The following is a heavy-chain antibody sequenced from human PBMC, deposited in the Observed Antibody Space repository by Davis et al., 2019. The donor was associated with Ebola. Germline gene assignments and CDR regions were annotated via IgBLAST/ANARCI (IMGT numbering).Heavy chain of an antibody. CDR3: AGGHFGDFTLAY. V-gene: IGHV4-59*12. J-gene: IGHJ4*02. CDR1: GGSISSYY. D-gene: IGHD3-10*01. Sequence: SETLSLTCTVSGGSISSYYWSWIRQPPGKGLEWIGYIYYSGSTNYNPSLKSRVTISVDTSKNQFSLKLSSVTAADTAVYYCAGGHFGDFTLAYWSQGTLVTVSS. CDR2: IYYSGST.